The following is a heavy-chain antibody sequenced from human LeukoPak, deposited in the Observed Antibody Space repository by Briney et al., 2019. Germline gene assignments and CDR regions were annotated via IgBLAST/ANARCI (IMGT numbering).Heavy chain of an antibody. V-gene: IGHV4-39*01. CDR1: GGSISSSSYY. CDR3: ARRSGDFWSGYANWFDP. J-gene: IGHJ5*02. D-gene: IGHD3-3*01. CDR2: IYYSGST. Sequence: SETLSLTCTVSGGSISSSSYYWGWIRQPPGKGLEWIGSIYYSGSTYYNPSLKSRVTISVDTSKNQFSLKLSSVTAADTAAYYCARRSGDFWSGYANWFDPWGQGTLVTVSS.